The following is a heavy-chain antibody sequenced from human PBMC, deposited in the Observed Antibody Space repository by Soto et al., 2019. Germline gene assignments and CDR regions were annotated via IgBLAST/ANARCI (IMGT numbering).Heavy chain of an antibody. CDR1: GYTFNTYG. CDR2: ISGYNGYT. V-gene: IGHV1-18*04. Sequence: QAQLVQSGAEVKKPGASVKVSCKTSGYTFNTYGISWVRQVPGQGPEWMGWISGYNGYTKYAQKFQGRVTMTTDTSTSTAYMEMRSLRSDDTAVYYCARPGTILGRNGMDVWGQWTTVIVSS. CDR3: ARPGTILGRNGMDV. D-gene: IGHD3-3*01. J-gene: IGHJ6*02.